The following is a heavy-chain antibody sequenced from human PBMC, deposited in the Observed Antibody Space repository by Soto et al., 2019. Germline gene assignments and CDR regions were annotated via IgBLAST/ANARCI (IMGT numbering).Heavy chain of an antibody. V-gene: IGHV1-69*01. CDR1: GVSFTDHG. CDR3: EIGVGSGFEHWYFEL. CDR2: FTPKFGTA. J-gene: IGHJ2*01. Sequence: QVQLVHSGAEVKKPGSSVKVSCRASGVSFTDHGISWLRQAPGQGIEWIGGFTPKFGTANYAPKCQGRVSITADESKTTASVTLSSLRPEDTAVYFCEIGVGSGFEHWYFELWGRGTLITVSS. D-gene: IGHD6-19*01.